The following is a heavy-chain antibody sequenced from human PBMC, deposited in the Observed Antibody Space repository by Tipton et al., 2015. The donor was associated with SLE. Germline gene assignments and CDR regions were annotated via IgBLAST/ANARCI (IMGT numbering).Heavy chain of an antibody. CDR1: GFTFSSYS. V-gene: IGHV3-21*01. CDR3: ARGEDSSSWYFDY. J-gene: IGHJ4*02. Sequence: GSLRLSCAASGFTFSSYSMNWVRQAPGKGLEWVSSISSSSSYIYYADSVKGRFTISRDNAKNSLYLQMNSLRAEDTAVYYCARGEDSSSWYFDYWGQGTLVTVSS. D-gene: IGHD6-13*01. CDR2: ISSSSSYI.